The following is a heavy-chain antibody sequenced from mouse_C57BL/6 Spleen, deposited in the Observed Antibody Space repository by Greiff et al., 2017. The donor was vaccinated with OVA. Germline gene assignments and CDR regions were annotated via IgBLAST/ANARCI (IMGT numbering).Heavy chain of an antibody. CDR1: GYTFTSYW. CDR3: AREGDYGYYAMDY. J-gene: IGHJ4*01. V-gene: IGHV1-61*01. CDR2: IYPSDSET. D-gene: IGHD1-1*02. Sequence: QVQLKQPGAELVRPGSSVKLSCKASGYTFTSYWMDWVKQRPGQGLEWIGNIYPSDSETPYNQKFKDKATLTVDKSSSTAYMQLSSLTSEDSAVYYCAREGDYGYYAMDYWGQGTSVTVSS.